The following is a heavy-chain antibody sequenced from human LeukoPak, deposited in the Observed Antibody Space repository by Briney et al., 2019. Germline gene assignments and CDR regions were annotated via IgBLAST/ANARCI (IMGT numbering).Heavy chain of an antibody. V-gene: IGHV1-18*01. CDR2: ISAYNGNT. Sequence: ASVKVSCKASGYTFTSYGISWVRQAPGQGLEWMGWISAYNGNTNYAQKLQGRVTMTTDTSTSTAYMELRSLRSDDTAVYYCARGDTPLRITMVRGVIIDYYYGMDVWGQGTTVTVSS. CDR3: ARGDTPLRITMVRGVIIDYYYGMDV. D-gene: IGHD3-10*01. CDR1: GYTFTSYG. J-gene: IGHJ6*02.